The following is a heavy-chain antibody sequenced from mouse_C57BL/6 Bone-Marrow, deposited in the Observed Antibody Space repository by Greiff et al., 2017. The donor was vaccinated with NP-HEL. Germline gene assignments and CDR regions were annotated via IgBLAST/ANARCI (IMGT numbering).Heavy chain of an antibody. CDR3: ASEDYGRFYAMDY. J-gene: IGHJ4*01. CDR2: IDPNSGGT. Sequence: QVQLKQPGAELVKPGASVKLSCKASGYTFTSYWMHWVKQRPGRGLEWIGRIDPNSGGTKYNEKFKSKATLTVDKPSSTAYMQLSSLTSEDSAVYYCASEDYGRFYAMDYWGQGTSVTVSS. D-gene: IGHD1-1*01. CDR1: GYTFTSYW. V-gene: IGHV1-72*01.